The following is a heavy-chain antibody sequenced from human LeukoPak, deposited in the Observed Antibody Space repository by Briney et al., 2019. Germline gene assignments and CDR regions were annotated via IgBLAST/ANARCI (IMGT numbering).Heavy chain of an antibody. CDR1: GFIFNNYA. V-gene: IGHV3-23*01. CDR3: AKDQRFGDLDDY. Sequence: GGSLRLSCAASGFIFNNYAMSWVRQAPGKGLEWVSSISGTGVTTYHADSVKGRFAISRDNSKNTLYLQMTSLRAEDTAVYYCAKDQRFGDLDDYRGQGTLVTVSS. J-gene: IGHJ4*02. D-gene: IGHD3-10*01. CDR2: ISGTGVTT.